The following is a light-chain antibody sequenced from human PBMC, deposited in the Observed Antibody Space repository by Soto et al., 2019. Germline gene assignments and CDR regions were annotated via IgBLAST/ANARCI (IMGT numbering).Light chain of an antibody. CDR1: ISDVGGYNL. Sequence: HSVLTQPASVAGSPGQSITVSCAGTISDVGGYNLVSWYQQHPGKAPKLIIYEGTERPSGISPRFSGSKSGNTASLTISGLQAEDEADYYCSSYTSSSIYVFGSGTKVTVL. V-gene: IGLV2-23*01. CDR2: EGT. J-gene: IGLJ1*01. CDR3: SSYTSSSIYV.